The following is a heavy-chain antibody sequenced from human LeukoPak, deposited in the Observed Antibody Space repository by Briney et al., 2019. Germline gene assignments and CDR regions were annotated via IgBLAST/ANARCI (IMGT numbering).Heavy chain of an antibody. D-gene: IGHD6-19*01. Sequence: NPSETLSLTCTVSGGSISSSSYYWGWIRQPPGKGPEWIGSIYYSGSTYYNPSLKSRVTISVGTSKNQFSLKLSSVTAAGTAVHYCARHFEWRPQWLAWFDPWGQGTLVTVSS. V-gene: IGHV4-39*01. CDR3: ARHFEWRPQWLAWFDP. J-gene: IGHJ5*02. CDR2: IYYSGST. CDR1: GGSISSSSYY.